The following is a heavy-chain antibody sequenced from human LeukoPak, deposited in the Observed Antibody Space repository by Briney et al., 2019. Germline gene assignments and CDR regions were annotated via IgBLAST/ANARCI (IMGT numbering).Heavy chain of an antibody. V-gene: IGHV1-8*01. CDR3: ARGGIAQLAADY. Sequence: ASVKVSCKASGYTFTSYDINWVRQATGQGLEWMGWMNPNSGNTGYAQKFQGRVTMTRNTSISTAYMELSSLRSEDTAVYYCARGGIAQLAADYWGQGTLVTVSS. CDR2: MNPNSGNT. D-gene: IGHD6-13*01. CDR1: GYTFTSYD. J-gene: IGHJ4*02.